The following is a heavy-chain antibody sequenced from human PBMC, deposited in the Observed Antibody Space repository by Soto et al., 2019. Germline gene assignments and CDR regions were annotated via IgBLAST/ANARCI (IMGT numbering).Heavy chain of an antibody. CDR3: AKGKLGYCSGASCYYNGLDV. V-gene: IGHV3-23*01. CDR2: ISGSAYST. CDR1: GFTFSSHA. D-gene: IGHD2-15*01. J-gene: IGHJ6*02. Sequence: AGSLRLSCAASGFTFSSHAMSWVRQAPGKGLEWVSTISGSAYSTYYADSVKGRFTISRDNSKNTLYLQMNSLRAEDTALYYCAKGKLGYCSGASCYYNGLDVWGQGTTVTVSS.